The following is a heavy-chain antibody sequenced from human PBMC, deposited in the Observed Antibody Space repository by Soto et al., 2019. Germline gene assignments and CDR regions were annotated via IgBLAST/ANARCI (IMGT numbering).Heavy chain of an antibody. CDR1: GASISSYD. Sequence: SETLSLTCTVSGASISSYDWSWIRQPPGKGLEWIGYVYYSGSTNYNPSLKSRVTISVDTSKNQFSLKLSSVTAADTAMYYCARDTTPSLWGQGTLVTVS. J-gene: IGHJ4*02. D-gene: IGHD1-1*01. V-gene: IGHV4-59*01. CDR2: VYYSGST. CDR3: ARDTTPSL.